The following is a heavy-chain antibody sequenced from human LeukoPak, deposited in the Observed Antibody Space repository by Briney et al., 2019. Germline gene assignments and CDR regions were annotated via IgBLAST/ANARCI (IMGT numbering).Heavy chain of an antibody. Sequence: GGSLRLSCAPSGFMFSNYAMSWVRQAPGKGLEWVSGISGNGGSTYYADSVKGRFTTSRDNSKNTLYLQMNSLRAEDTAVYYCAKTAGYSNSWYVAWGQGALVCVSS. D-gene: IGHD6-13*01. CDR2: ISGNGGST. J-gene: IGHJ5*02. CDR3: AKTAGYSNSWYVA. CDR1: GFMFSNYA. V-gene: IGHV3-23*01.